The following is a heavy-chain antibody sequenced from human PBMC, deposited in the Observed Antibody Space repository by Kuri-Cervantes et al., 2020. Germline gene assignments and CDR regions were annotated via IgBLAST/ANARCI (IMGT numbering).Heavy chain of an antibody. V-gene: IGHV3-30*02. CDR2: IWYDGSNK. CDR3: AKDYYPALYYYDSSGYYGALDY. D-gene: IGHD3-22*01. J-gene: IGHJ4*02. Sequence: GGSLRLSCAASGFTFSSYGMHWVRQAPGKGLERVAVIWYDGSNKYYADSVKGRFTISRDNSKNTLYLQMNSLRAEDTAVYYCAKDYYPALYYYDSSGYYGALDYWGQGTLVTVSS. CDR1: GFTFSSYG.